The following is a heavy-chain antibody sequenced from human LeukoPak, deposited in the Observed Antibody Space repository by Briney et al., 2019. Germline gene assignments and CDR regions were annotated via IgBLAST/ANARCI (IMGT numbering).Heavy chain of an antibody. CDR3: ARQDYYDSSGYYSRHDAFDI. CDR2: IYYSGST. V-gene: IGHV4-39*01. Sequence: PSETLSLTCTVSGGSISSSSYYWGWIRQPPGKGLEWIGSIYYSGSTYYNPSLKSRVTISVDTSKNQFSLKLSSVTAADTAVYYCARQDYYDSSGYYSRHDAFDIWGQGTMDTVSS. CDR1: GGSISSSSYY. D-gene: IGHD3-22*01. J-gene: IGHJ3*02.